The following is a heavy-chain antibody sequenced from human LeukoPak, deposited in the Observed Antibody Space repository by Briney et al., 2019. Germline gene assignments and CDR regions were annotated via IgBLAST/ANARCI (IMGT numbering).Heavy chain of an antibody. CDR1: GGSISSSSYY. CDR3: ARGLKGYYDSGGYRTTYYFDY. V-gene: IGHV4-39*07. J-gene: IGHJ4*02. CDR2: IYYSGST. D-gene: IGHD3-22*01. Sequence: SETLSLTCTVSGGSISSSSYYWGWIRQPPGKGLEWIGSIYYSGSTYYNPSLKSRVTISVDTSKNQFSLKLSSGTAADTAVYYCARGLKGYYDSGGYRTTYYFDYWGQGTLVTVSS.